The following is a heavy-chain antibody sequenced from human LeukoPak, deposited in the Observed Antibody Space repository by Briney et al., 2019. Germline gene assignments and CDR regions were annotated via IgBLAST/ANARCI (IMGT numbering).Heavy chain of an antibody. CDR1: GGSIISSSYY. CDR2: IYYSGNT. V-gene: IGHV4-39*01. Sequence: SETLSLTCTIPGGSIISSSYYWGWIRQPPGKGLEWIGSIYYSGNTYYNSSLKSRVTISVDTSKNQFSLKLSSVTAADTAVYYCARHDHGSGLSSGWFDPWGQGTLVTVSS. D-gene: IGHD6-19*01. J-gene: IGHJ5*02. CDR3: ARHDHGSGLSSGWFDP.